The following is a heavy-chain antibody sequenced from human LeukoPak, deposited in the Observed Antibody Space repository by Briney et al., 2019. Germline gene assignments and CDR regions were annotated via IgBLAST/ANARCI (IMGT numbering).Heavy chain of an antibody. CDR3: ARVRYRWGYDY. Sequence: SETLSLTCTVSGGSISSYYWSWIRQPPGKGLEWIGYIYYSGSTNYDPSLKSRVTISVDTSKDQFSLKLSSVTAADTAVYYCARVRYRWGYDYWGQGTLVTVSS. CDR1: GGSISSYY. V-gene: IGHV4-59*01. D-gene: IGHD5-24*01. J-gene: IGHJ4*02. CDR2: IYYSGST.